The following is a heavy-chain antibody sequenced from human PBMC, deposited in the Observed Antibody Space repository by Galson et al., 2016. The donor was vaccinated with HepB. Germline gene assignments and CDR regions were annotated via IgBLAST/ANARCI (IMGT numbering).Heavy chain of an antibody. D-gene: IGHD3-3*01. J-gene: IGHJ4*02. CDR2: ISTYSGTT. CDR1: GYTFTSYG. V-gene: IGHV1-18*01. CDR3: ARSVTLSGVTIEDY. Sequence: SVKVSCKASGYTFTSYGISWVRQAPGQGLVWMGWISTYSGTTNYPQKVQGRVTVTTDTSTSTAYMELRSLRSDDTAVYYCARSVTLSGVTIEDYWGQGTLVTVSS.